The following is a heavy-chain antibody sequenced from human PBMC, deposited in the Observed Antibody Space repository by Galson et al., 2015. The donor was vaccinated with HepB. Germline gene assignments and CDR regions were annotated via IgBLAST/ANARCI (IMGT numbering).Heavy chain of an antibody. J-gene: IGHJ4*02. Sequence: SVKVSCKASGYTFTSYYMHWVRQAPGQGLEWMGIINPGGGSTSYAQKFQGRVTMTRDTSTSTVYMELSSLRSEDTAVYYCARDSGSVAMANRAGDYWGQGTLVTVSS. D-gene: IGHD1-26*01. CDR3: ARDSGSVAMANRAGDY. CDR1: GYTFTSYY. V-gene: IGHV1-46*01. CDR2: INPGGGST.